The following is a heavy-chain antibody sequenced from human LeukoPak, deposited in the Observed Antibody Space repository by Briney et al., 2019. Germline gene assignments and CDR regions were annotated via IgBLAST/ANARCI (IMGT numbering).Heavy chain of an antibody. V-gene: IGHV4-59*01. CDR3: VRDRSDYYGSGSHFDY. CDR2: IYYSGST. Sequence: SETLSLTCTVSGGSISSYYWSWIRQPPGKGLEWIGYIYYSGSTNYNPSLKSRVTISVDTSKNQFSLKLSSVTAADTAVYYCVRDRSDYYGSGSHFDYWGQGTLVTVSS. CDR1: GGSISSYY. J-gene: IGHJ4*02. D-gene: IGHD3-10*01.